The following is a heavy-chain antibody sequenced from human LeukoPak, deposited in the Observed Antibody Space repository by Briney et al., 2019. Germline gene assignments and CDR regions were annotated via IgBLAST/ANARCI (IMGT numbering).Heavy chain of an antibody. CDR3: AKGLGSSSWYGDNWFDP. CDR1: GFTFSSYA. J-gene: IGHJ5*02. V-gene: IGHV3-23*01. Sequence: PGGSLRLSCAASGFTFSSYAMSWVRQAPGKGLEWVSAISGSGGSTYYADSVKGRFTISRDNSKNTLYPQMNSLRAEDTAVYYCAKGLGSSSWYGDNWFDPWGQGTLVTVSS. D-gene: IGHD6-13*01. CDR2: ISGSGGST.